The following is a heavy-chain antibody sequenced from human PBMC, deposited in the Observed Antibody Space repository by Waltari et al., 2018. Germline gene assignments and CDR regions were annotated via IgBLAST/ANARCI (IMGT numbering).Heavy chain of an antibody. CDR1: GGSISSYY. D-gene: IGHD6-13*01. V-gene: IGHV4-4*07. CDR2: IYTSGST. Sequence: QVQLQESGPGLVKPSETLSLTCTVSGGSISSYYWSWIRQPAGKGLEWIGRIYTSGSTNSNPSLKSRVTMSVDTSKNQFSLKLSSVTAADTAVYYCAREVLIAAAGTGEDWFDPWGQGTLVTVSS. CDR3: AREVLIAAAGTGEDWFDP. J-gene: IGHJ5*02.